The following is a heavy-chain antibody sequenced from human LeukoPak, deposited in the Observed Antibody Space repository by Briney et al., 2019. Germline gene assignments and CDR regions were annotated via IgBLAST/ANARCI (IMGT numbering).Heavy chain of an antibody. CDR3: AKDRGYEVVFDP. D-gene: IGHD5-12*01. CDR1: GINFNTYA. V-gene: IGHV3-43*02. CDR2: ISGDGDRT. J-gene: IGHJ5*02. Sequence: PGGPLRLSCAASGINFNTYAMHWVRQAPGKGLEWVSLISGDGDRTSYADSVKGRFTISRDNDKNSLYLQMNSLRIEDTALYYCAKDRGYEVVFDPWGQGTLVAVSS.